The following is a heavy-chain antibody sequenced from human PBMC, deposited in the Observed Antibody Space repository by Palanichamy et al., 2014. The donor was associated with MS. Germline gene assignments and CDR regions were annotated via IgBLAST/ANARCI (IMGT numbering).Heavy chain of an antibody. D-gene: IGHD6-19*01. J-gene: IGHJ5*02. CDR1: GYTFTSYG. V-gene: IGHV1-18*01. Sequence: QVHLVQSGPEVKKPGASVKVSCKASGYTFTSYGISWVRQAPGQGLEWMGWISPYKGNTDYVQKLKGRVTMTTDTSTSTAYMELRSLRLDDTAVYYCARGAAVADTYNWFDPWGQGTLVTVSS. CDR3: ARGAAVADTYNWFDP. CDR2: ISPYKGNT.